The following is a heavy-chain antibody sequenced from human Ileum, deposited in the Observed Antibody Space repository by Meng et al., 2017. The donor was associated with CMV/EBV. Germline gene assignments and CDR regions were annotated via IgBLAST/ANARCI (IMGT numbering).Heavy chain of an antibody. V-gene: IGHV3-7*01. CDR1: GFIFSTHW. D-gene: IGHD5-18*01. CDR3: VRRHSEYSYGVAFDY. CDR2: IKQHGSEI. J-gene: IGHJ4*02. Sequence: GGSLRLSCGVSGFIFSTHWMSWVRQAPGKGLEWVASIKQHGSEIHYVDSVKGRFTISRDDAQSSLYLQMNSLRGEDTALYYCVRRHSEYSYGVAFDYWGQGTLVTVSS.